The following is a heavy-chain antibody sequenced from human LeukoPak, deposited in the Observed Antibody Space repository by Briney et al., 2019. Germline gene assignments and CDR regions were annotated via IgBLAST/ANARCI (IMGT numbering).Heavy chain of an antibody. CDR1: GFTFGDYA. D-gene: IGHD1-14*01. CDR2: IRSKAYGGTT. CDR3: TRARRGISEGWGSYYYYMDV. Sequence: PGGSLRLSCTASGFTFGDYAMSWVRQAPGKGLEWVGFIRSKAYGGTTEYAASVKGRFTISRDDSKSIAYLQMNSLKTEDTAVYYCTRARRGISEGWGSYYYYMDVWGKGTTVTVSS. J-gene: IGHJ6*03. V-gene: IGHV3-49*04.